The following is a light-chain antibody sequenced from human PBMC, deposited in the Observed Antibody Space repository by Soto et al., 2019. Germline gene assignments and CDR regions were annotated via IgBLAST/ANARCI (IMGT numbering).Light chain of an antibody. CDR2: DVS. CDR3: SSYTSSSTRV. CDR1: SSDVGGYNY. Sequence: QSALTQPASVSGSPGQWITISCTGSSSDVGGYNYVSWYQQHPGKAPKLMIYDVSNRPSGVSNRFSGSKSGNTASLTISGLQAEYEADYYCSSYTSSSTRVFGTGTKLTVL. V-gene: IGLV2-14*01. J-gene: IGLJ1*01.